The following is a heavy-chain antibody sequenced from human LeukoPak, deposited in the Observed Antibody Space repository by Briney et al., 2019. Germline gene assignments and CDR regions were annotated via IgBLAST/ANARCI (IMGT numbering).Heavy chain of an antibody. CDR1: GFIFSNYW. Sequence: GGSLRLSCSASGFIFSNYWMTWVPQAPGKGLEWVANIKQDGSEKYYVDSVKGRFTISRDNAKKSLYLQMSSLRAEDTAVYFCARDMIILQSWGQGTLVTVSS. V-gene: IGHV3-7*04. CDR2: IKQDGSEK. J-gene: IGHJ5*02. CDR3: ARDMIILQS. D-gene: IGHD3-16*01.